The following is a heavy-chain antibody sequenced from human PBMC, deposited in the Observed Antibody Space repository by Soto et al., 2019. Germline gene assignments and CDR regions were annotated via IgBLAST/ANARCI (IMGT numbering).Heavy chain of an antibody. V-gene: IGHV3-64*01. CDR1: GFTFSSYA. Sequence: EVQLVESGGGLVQPGGSLRLSCAASGFTFSSYAMHWVRQAPGKGLEYVSAISSNGGSTYYANSVKGRFTISRDNSKNTLYLQMGSLRAEDMAVYYCVREMDSSSWYSSFQHWGQGTLVTVSS. CDR3: VREMDSSSWYSSFQH. D-gene: IGHD6-13*01. J-gene: IGHJ1*01. CDR2: ISSNGGST.